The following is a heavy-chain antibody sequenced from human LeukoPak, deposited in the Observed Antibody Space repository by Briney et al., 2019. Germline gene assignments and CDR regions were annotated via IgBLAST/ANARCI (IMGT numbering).Heavy chain of an antibody. V-gene: IGHV1-69*13. CDR1: GGTFSSYA. D-gene: IGHD3-16*01. Sequence: SVKVSCKASGGTFSSYAISWVRQAPGQGLEWMGGIIPIFGTANHAQKFQGRVTITADESTSTAYMELSSLRSEDTAVYYCARGGMAPFPFDYWGQGTLVTVSS. CDR3: ARGGMAPFPFDY. J-gene: IGHJ4*02. CDR2: IIPIFGTA.